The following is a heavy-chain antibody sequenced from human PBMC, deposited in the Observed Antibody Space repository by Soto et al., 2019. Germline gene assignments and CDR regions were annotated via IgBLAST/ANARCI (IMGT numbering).Heavy chain of an antibody. Sequence: SETLSLTCTVSGGPFSSGGYYWSWIRQEPGKGLEWIGYIYQNGDTSYNPSLKSRVTISVDTSKTQFSLKLSSVTAADTAVHYCARGDSTVSSVFDYWGQGMLVSV. CDR3: ARGDSTVSSVFDY. V-gene: IGHV4-31*03. CDR1: GGPFSSGGYY. J-gene: IGHJ4*02. CDR2: IYQNGDT. D-gene: IGHD4-17*01.